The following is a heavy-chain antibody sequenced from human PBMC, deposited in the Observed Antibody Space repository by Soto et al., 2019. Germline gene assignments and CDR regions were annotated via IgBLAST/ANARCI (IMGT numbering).Heavy chain of an antibody. CDR1: GFTFSSYG. J-gene: IGHJ4*02. Sequence: QVQLVESGGGVVQPGRSLILSCAASGFTFSSYGMHWVRQAPGKGLEWVAVIWYDGNIKYYADSVKGRFTISRDNSKNTLFLQMNSLRAEDTAVYYCARVSEGGSYYGGLDYWGQGTLVTVSS. V-gene: IGHV3-33*01. D-gene: IGHD1-26*01. CDR2: IWYDGNIK. CDR3: ARVSEGGSYYGGLDY.